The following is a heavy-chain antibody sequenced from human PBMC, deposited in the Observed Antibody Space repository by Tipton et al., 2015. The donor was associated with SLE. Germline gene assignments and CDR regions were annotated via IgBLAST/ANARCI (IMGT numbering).Heavy chain of an antibody. CDR1: GFTFSSYS. J-gene: IGHJ4*02. Sequence: SLRLSCAASGFTFSSYSMNWVRQAPGKGLEWVSYISSSSSTIYYADSVKGRFTISRDNAKNSLYLQMNSLRAEDTAVYYCARDRSIVWSWGQGTLVTVSS. V-gene: IGHV3-48*01. D-gene: IGHD2-21*01. CDR3: ARDRSIVWS. CDR2: ISSSSSTI.